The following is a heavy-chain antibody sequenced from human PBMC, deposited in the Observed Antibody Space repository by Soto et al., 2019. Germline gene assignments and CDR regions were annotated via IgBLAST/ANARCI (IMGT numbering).Heavy chain of an antibody. CDR3: ARDRSNYYYGMDV. CDR1: GGSISSGGYY. Sequence: SETLSLTCTVSGGSISSGGYYWSWIRQHPGKGLEWIGYIYYSGSTNYNPSLKSRVTISVDTSKNQFSLKLSSVTAADTAVYYCARDRSNYYYGMDVWGQGTTVTVSS. CDR2: IYYSGST. V-gene: IGHV4-61*08. J-gene: IGHJ6*02.